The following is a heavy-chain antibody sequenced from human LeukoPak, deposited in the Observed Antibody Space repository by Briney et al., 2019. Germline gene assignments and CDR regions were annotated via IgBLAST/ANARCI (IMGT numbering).Heavy chain of an antibody. J-gene: IGHJ4*02. CDR2: LIGSSGST. D-gene: IGHD5-12*01. CDR1: GFTFRNAW. V-gene: IGHV3-23*01. Sequence: GGSLRLSCAASGFTFRNAWMSWVRQAPGKGLEWVSVLIGSSGSTDYADSVKGRFTISRDNSKNTVFLQMNSLSAEDTAIYYCAKGAYDYIEIGYFDSWGQGTLVTVSS. CDR3: AKGAYDYIEIGYFDS.